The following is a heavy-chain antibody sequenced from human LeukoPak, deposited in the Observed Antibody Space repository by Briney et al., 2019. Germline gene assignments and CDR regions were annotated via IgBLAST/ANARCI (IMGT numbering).Heavy chain of an antibody. CDR3: ARDGVAELMSALDY. D-gene: IGHD1-26*01. J-gene: IGHJ4*02. V-gene: IGHV3-11*06. CDR2: ISGSGGDT. Sequence: GGSLRLSCTVSGFTVSSNSMTWVRQAPGKGLEWLSYISGSGGDTNYADSVRGRFTISRDNAKNSLYLQMNSLRVEDTAVYYCARDGVAELMSALDYWGQGILVTVSS. CDR1: GFTVSSNS.